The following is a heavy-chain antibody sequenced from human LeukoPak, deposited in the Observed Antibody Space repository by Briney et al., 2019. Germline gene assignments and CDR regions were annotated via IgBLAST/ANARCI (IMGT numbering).Heavy chain of an antibody. Sequence: GRSLRLSCAASGFTFSSYAMHWVRQAPGKGLEWVAVISYDGSNKYYADSVKGRFTISRDNSKNTLYLQMNSLRAEDTAVYYCAREPQIEPYYYYMDVWGKGTTVTVSS. CDR2: ISYDGSNK. CDR3: AREPQIEPYYYYMDV. D-gene: IGHD1-14*01. V-gene: IGHV3-30*04. J-gene: IGHJ6*03. CDR1: GFTFSSYA.